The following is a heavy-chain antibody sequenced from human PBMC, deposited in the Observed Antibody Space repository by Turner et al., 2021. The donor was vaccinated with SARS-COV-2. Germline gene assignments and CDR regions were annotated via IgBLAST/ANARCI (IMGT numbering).Heavy chain of an antibody. Sequence: EVQLVESGGGLVKPGGSLRLSCAASGFTFSNAWMSWVRKAPGKGLEWFGRIKSKTDGGTTDYAAPVKGRFTISRDDSNNTLYLQMNSLKTEDTAVYYCTQWLVTGYWGQGTLVTVSS. CDR1: GFTFSNAW. CDR2: IKSKTDGGTT. D-gene: IGHD6-19*01. J-gene: IGHJ4*02. V-gene: IGHV3-15*01. CDR3: TQWLVTGY.